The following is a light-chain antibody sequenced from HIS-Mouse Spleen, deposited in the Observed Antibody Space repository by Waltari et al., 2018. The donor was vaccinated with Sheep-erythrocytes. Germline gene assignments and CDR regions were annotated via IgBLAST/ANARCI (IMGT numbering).Light chain of an antibody. J-gene: IGLJ1*01. CDR1: SSDVGGYNY. Sequence: QSALTQPRSVSGSPGQSVTIYCTGTSSDVGGYNYVSCYQQHPGKAPKLMIYDVSKRPSGVPDRFSGSKSGNTASLTISGLQAEDEADYYCCSYAGSYNHVFATGTKVTVL. CDR3: CSYAGSYNHV. V-gene: IGLV2-11*01. CDR2: DVS.